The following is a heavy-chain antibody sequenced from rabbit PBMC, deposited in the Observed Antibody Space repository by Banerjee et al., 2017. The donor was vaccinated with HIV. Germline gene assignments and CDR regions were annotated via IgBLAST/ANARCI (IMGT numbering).Heavy chain of an antibody. CDR2: IDTGDGNT. CDR3: ARGSNYYAFNL. D-gene: IGHD8-1*01. CDR1: GFDLNNYYY. J-gene: IGHJ4*01. Sequence: GDLVKPEGSLTLTCTASGFDLNNYYYMCWVRQAPGKGLEWIGCIDTGDGNTYYASWAKGRFTISKTSSTTVTLQLNSLTAADTATYFCARGSNYYAFNLWGPGTLVTVS. V-gene: IGHV1S40*01.